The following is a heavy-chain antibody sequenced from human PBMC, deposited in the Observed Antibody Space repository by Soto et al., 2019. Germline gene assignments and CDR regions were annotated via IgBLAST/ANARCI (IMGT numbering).Heavy chain of an antibody. Sequence: QVQLQESGPGLVKPSGTLSLTCAVSGGSISSSNWWSWVRQPPGKGMEWIGEIYHSGSTNYNPSLKSRVTISVDKSKNQFSLKLCSVTAADTAVYYCASDPSRAARDYDFDIWVQGTMVTVSS. J-gene: IGHJ3*02. CDR2: IYHSGST. CDR3: ASDPSRAARDYDFDI. CDR1: GGSISSSNW. V-gene: IGHV4-4*02. D-gene: IGHD2-15*01.